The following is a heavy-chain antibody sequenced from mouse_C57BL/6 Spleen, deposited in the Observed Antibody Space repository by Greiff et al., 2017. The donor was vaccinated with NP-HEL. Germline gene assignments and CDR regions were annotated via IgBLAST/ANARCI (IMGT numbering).Heavy chain of an antibody. CDR3: LIYYYGSDYFDY. CDR1: GYTFTSYW. D-gene: IGHD1-1*01. V-gene: IGHV1-52*01. Sequence: VQLQQSGAELVRPGSSVKLSCKASGYTFTSYWMHWVKQRPIQGLEWIGNIDPSDSETHYNQKFKDKATLTVDKSSSTAYMQLSSLTSEDSAVYYCLIYYYGSDYFDYWGQGTTLTVSS. CDR2: IDPSDSET. J-gene: IGHJ2*01.